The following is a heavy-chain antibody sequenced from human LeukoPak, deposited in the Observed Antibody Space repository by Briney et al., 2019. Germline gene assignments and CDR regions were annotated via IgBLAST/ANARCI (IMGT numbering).Heavy chain of an antibody. CDR2: FYSGTNR. Sequence: SGGSLRLSCAASGFTVSSNSMTWVRQAPGKGLEWVSSFYSGTNRYYADSVEGRFTISRDNSKNTLYLQMNSLRSADTAVYFCARTSCGGNCYSGLYFELWGRGTLVTVSS. V-gene: IGHV3-66*02. CDR3: ARTSCGGNCYSGLYFEL. J-gene: IGHJ2*01. CDR1: GFTVSSNS. D-gene: IGHD2-21*02.